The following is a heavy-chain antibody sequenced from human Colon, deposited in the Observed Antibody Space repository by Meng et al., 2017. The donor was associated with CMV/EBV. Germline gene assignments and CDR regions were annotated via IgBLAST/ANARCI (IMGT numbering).Heavy chain of an antibody. CDR2: IIPIFGTA. CDR1: GGTLSSYA. Sequence: SVKVSCKASGGTLSSYAISWVRQAPGQGLEWMGGIIPIFGTANYAQKFQGRVTITTDESTSTAYMELSSLRSEDTAVYYCATSLIVVVPAAPYYYYGMDVWGQGTTVTVSS. D-gene: IGHD2-2*01. CDR3: ATSLIVVVPAAPYYYYGMDV. J-gene: IGHJ6*02. V-gene: IGHV1-69*05.